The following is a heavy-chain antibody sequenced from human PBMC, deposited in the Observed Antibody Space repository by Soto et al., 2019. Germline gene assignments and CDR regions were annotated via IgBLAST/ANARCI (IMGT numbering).Heavy chain of an antibody. V-gene: IGHV4-61*01. CDR2: MYYTGVT. Sequence: LSLTCSVSGGSVRSGNHFWNWIRQPPGRGLEWLGYMYYTGVTNYNPSLKSRVSMSVDTSKDQFSLNLTSLTAADTAVYYCARGGEPLGYYGLDVWGQGTTVTVSS. CDR3: ARGGEPLGYYGLDV. J-gene: IGHJ6*02. CDR1: GGSVRSGNHF.